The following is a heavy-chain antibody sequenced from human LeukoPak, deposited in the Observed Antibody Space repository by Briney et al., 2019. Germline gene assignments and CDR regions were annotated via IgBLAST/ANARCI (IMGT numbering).Heavy chain of an antibody. D-gene: IGHD2-2*01. V-gene: IGHV4-39*07. Sequence: SETPFPTRTVSGGSINSSSYYLGWIPPPPRKGLGGVGGNYYIWRTYYNPSLKSRVTISVDTSKNQFSLKLSSVTAADTAVYYCARGWVVPAAIPLTDYYYYYYMDVWAKGPRSPSP. CDR3: ARGWVVPAAIPLTDYYYYYYMDV. CDR1: GGSINSSSYY. CDR2: NYYIWRT. J-gene: IGHJ6*03.